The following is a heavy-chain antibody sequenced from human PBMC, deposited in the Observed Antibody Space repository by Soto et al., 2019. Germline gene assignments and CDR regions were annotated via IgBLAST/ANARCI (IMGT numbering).Heavy chain of an antibody. CDR3: PRVRYWSLNWFDP. D-gene: IGHD2-8*02. Sequence: QVQLVQSGAEVKKPGASVKVSCKASGYTFTSYGISWVRQAPGQGLEWMGWISAYNGNTNYAQKRQGRVTMTTDTSKSTGYMELRSLRYDDTAVYDCPRVRYWSLNWFDPWGQGTLVTVSS. CDR2: ISAYNGNT. J-gene: IGHJ5*02. V-gene: IGHV1-18*01. CDR1: GYTFTSYG.